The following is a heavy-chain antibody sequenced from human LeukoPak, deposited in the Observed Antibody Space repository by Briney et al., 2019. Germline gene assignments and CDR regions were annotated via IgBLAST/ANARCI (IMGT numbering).Heavy chain of an antibody. Sequence: SETLSLTCTVSGGSISSYYWSWIQQPPGKGLEWIGYIYTSGSTNYNPSLKSRVTISVDTSKNQFSLKLSSVTAADTAVYYCASSGGNSTFDYWGQGTLVTVPS. J-gene: IGHJ4*02. V-gene: IGHV4-4*09. CDR3: ASSGGNSTFDY. D-gene: IGHD4-23*01. CDR2: IYTSGST. CDR1: GGSISSYY.